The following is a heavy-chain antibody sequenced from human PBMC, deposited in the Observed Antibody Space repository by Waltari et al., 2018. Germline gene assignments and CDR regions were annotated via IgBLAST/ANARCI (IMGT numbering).Heavy chain of an antibody. J-gene: IGHJ2*01. Sequence: EVQLLESGGGLVQPGESLRLSCAASGFTFSSYAMSWVRQAPGKGLEWVSGISGGGGSSNYADSVKGRFTISRDNAKNVLYVQMNILRADDTAVYYCAKGSLNWGKWYFDLWGRGTLVTVSS. CDR1: GFTFSSYA. D-gene: IGHD7-27*01. V-gene: IGHV3-23*01. CDR3: AKGSLNWGKWYFDL. CDR2: ISGGGGSS.